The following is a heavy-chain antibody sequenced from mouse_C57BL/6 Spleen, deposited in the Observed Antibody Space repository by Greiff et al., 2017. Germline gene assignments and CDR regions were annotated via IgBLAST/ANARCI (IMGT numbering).Heavy chain of an antibody. V-gene: IGHV1-69*01. CDR3: AIYGNYWYCDV. J-gene: IGHJ1*03. Sequence: QVQLQQPGAELVMPGASVKLSCKASGYTFTSYWMHWVKQRPGQGLEWIGEIDPSDSYTNYNQKFKGKSTLTVDKSSSTAYMPLSSLASEDSAVYYCAIYGNYWYCDVWGTGTTVTVSS. CDR1: GYTFTSYW. D-gene: IGHD2-1*01. CDR2: IDPSDSYT.